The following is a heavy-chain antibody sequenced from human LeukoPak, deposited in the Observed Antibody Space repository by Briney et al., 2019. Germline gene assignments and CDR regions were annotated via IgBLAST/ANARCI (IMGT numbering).Heavy chain of an antibody. V-gene: IGHV3-23*01. Sequence: GGSLRLSCAASGFTFSTYGMSWVRQAPGKGLEWVSAISGSGGSTYYADSVKGRFTISRDNSKNTLYLQMNSLRAEDTAVYYCSSPMVRGVTWELLGAFDIWGQGTMVTVSS. CDR3: SSPMVRGVTWELLGAFDI. CDR1: GFTFSTYG. CDR2: ISGSGGST. J-gene: IGHJ3*02. D-gene: IGHD3-10*01.